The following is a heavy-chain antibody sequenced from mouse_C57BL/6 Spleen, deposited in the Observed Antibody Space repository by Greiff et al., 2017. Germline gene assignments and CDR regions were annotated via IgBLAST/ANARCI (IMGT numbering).Heavy chain of an antibody. V-gene: IGHV5-16*01. CDR1: GFTFSDYY. CDR3: ARDVGTNYFDY. CDR2: INYDGSST. J-gene: IGHJ2*01. D-gene: IGHD4-1*01. Sequence: EVQRVESEGGLVQPGSSMKLSCTASGFTFSDYYMAWVRQVPEKGLEWVANINYDGSSTYYLDSLKSRFIISRDNAKNILYLQMSSLKSEDTATYYCARDVGTNYFDYWGQGTTLTVSS.